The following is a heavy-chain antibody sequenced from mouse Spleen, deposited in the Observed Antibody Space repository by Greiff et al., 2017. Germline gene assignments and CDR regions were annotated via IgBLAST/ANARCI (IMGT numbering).Heavy chain of an antibody. CDR2: INPNNGGT. Sequence: EVQLQQSGPELVKPGASVKISCKASGYTFTDYYMNWVKQSHGKSLEWIGDINPNNGGTSYNQKFKGKATLTVDKSSSTAYMELRSLTSEDSAVYYCALIYYYGRGFDYWGQGTTLTVSS. CDR3: ALIYYYGRGFDY. CDR1: GYTFTDYY. D-gene: IGHD1-1*01. J-gene: IGHJ2*01. V-gene: IGHV1-26*01.